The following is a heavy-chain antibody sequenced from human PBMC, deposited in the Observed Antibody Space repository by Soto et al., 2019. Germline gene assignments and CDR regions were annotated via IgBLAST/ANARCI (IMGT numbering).Heavy chain of an antibody. Sequence: AASLKVSCKASGYTFTGYYMHWVRQAPGQGLEWMGWINPNSGGTNYAQKFQGWVTMTRDTSISTAYMELSRLRSDDTAVYYCARDRGRYYYDSSGYRYYYYYGMHVSVQGTTLTVYS. D-gene: IGHD3-22*01. J-gene: IGHJ6*02. V-gene: IGHV1-2*04. CDR3: ARDRGRYYYDSSGYRYYYYYGMHV. CDR2: INPNSGGT. CDR1: GYTFTGYY.